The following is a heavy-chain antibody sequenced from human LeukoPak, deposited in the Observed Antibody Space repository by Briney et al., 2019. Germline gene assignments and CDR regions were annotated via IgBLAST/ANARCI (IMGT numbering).Heavy chain of an antibody. CDR2: MNPNSGNT. D-gene: IGHD1-14*01. Sequence: GASVKVSCKASGYTFTSYDINWVRQATGQGLEWMGWMNPNSGNTGYAQKFQGRVTMTRNTSISTAHMELSSLRSEDTAVYYCARGRRPRTNYYYYGMDVWGQGTTVTVSS. CDR3: ARGRRPRTNYYYYGMDV. CDR1: GYTFTSYD. V-gene: IGHV1-8*01. J-gene: IGHJ6*02.